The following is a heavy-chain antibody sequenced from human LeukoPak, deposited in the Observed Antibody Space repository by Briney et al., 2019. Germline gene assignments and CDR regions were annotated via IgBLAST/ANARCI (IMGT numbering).Heavy chain of an antibody. D-gene: IGHD3-22*01. CDR3: ARSKVDYYDSSGYDDYFDY. Sequence: SETLSLTCTVSGGSISSHYWSWIRQPPGKGLEWIGYIYYSGSTNYNPSLKSRVTISVDTSKNQFSLKLSPVTAADTAVYYCARSKVDYYDSSGYDDYFDYWGQGTLVTVSS. J-gene: IGHJ4*02. CDR1: GGSISSHY. V-gene: IGHV4-59*11. CDR2: IYYSGST.